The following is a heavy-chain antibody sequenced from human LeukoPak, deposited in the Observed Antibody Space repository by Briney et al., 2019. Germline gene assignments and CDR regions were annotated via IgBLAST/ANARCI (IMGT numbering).Heavy chain of an antibody. D-gene: IGHD3-3*01. CDR1: GFTFSSYG. J-gene: IGHJ3*02. CDR3: AKDHTRFLDWSGDDAFDI. V-gene: IGHV3-30*02. CDR2: LRYDGSNK. Sequence: GGSLRLSCAASGFTFSSYGMHWVRKAPGKGLEWVAFLRYDGSNKYYADSVKGRFTISRDNSQNTLYLQMNSLRAEDTAVYYCAKDHTRFLDWSGDDAFDIWGQGTMVTVSS.